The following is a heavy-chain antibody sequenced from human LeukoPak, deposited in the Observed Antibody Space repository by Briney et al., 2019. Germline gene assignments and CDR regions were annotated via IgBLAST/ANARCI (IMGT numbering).Heavy chain of an antibody. CDR2: IYYSGST. CDR3: ARLRGNYFPDD. V-gene: IGHV4-59*01. J-gene: IGHJ4*02. Sequence: PSETLSLTCTVSGGSISGYYWTWIRQPPGKGLEWIAYIYYSGSTNYNPSLKSRVTISVDTSKNQFSLKLSSVTAADTAVYYCARLRGNYFPDDWGQGTLVTVSS. D-gene: IGHD4-11*01. CDR1: GGSISGYY.